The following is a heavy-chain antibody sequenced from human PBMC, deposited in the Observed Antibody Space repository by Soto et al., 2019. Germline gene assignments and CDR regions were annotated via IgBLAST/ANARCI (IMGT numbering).Heavy chain of an antibody. CDR3: ARGYSSSSDFGY. CDR2: IWYDGSNK. V-gene: IGHV3-33*01. Sequence: QVQLVESGGGVVQPGTSLRLSCAASGFSFSSYDIHWVRQAPGKGLEWVAVIWYDGSNKYYADSVKGRFIISRDNSKNALYPQMNSVSADDTAVYYCARGYSSSSDFGYWGKGTLVTVSS. D-gene: IGHD6-13*01. CDR1: GFSFSSYD. J-gene: IGHJ4*02.